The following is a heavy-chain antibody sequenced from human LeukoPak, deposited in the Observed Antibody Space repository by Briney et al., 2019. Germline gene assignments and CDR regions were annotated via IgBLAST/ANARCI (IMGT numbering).Heavy chain of an antibody. CDR1: GFTFSSYW. CDR2: IKQDGSEK. V-gene: IGHV3-7*01. D-gene: IGHD1-26*01. CDR3: ARLIVGATRLGAFDI. Sequence: GGSLRLSCAASGFTFSSYWMSWVRQAPGKGLEWVANIKQDGSEKYYVDSVKGRFTISRDNAKNSLYLQMNSLRAEDTAVYYCARLIVGATRLGAFDIWGQGTMVTVSS. J-gene: IGHJ3*02.